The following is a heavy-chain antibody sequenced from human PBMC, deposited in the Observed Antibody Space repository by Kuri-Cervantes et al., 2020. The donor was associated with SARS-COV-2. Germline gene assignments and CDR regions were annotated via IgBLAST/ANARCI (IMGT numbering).Heavy chain of an antibody. CDR2: IWYDGSNK. CDR3: ARDNMVRGVQYYYYYGMDV. CDR1: GFTFSSYG. J-gene: IGHJ6*02. Sequence: GGSLRLSCAASGFTFSSYGMHWVRQAPGKGLEWVAVIWYDGSNKYYADSVKGRFNISRDNSKNTLYLQMNSLRAEDTAAYYCARDNMVRGVQYYYYYGMDVWGQGTTVTVSS. D-gene: IGHD3-10*01. V-gene: IGHV3-33*08.